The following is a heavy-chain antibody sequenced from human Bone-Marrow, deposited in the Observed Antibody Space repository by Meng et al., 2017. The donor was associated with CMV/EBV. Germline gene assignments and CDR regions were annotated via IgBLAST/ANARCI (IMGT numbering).Heavy chain of an antibody. V-gene: IGHV1-2*02. CDR2: INPNSGGT. CDR1: RYTFTGYY. D-gene: IGHD1-26*01. CDR3: ARVSLGATGDDY. Sequence: ASVKVSCKASRYTFTGYYMHWVRQAPGQGLEWMGWINPNSGGTNYAQKFQGRVTMTRDTSISTAYMELSRLRSDDTAVYYCARVSLGATGDDYWGQGTLVTVSS. J-gene: IGHJ4*02.